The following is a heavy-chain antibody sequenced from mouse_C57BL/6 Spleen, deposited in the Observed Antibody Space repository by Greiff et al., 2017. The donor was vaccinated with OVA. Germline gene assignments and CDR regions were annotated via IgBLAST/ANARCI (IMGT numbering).Heavy chain of an antibody. J-gene: IGHJ4*01. CDR3: TRGDDGAMDY. Sequence: VKLQESGAELVRPGASVTLSCKASGYTFTDYEMHWVKQTPVHGLEWIGAIDPETGGTAYNQKFKGKAILTADKSSSTAYMELRSLTSEDSAVYYCTRGDDGAMDYWGQGTSVTVSS. D-gene: IGHD2-12*01. V-gene: IGHV1-15*01. CDR1: GYTFTDYE. CDR2: IDPETGGT.